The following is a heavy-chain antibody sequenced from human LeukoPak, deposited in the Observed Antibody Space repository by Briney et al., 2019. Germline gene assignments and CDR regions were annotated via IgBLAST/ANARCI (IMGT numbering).Heavy chain of an antibody. CDR1: GDTFSRYT. V-gene: IGHV1-69*01. D-gene: IGHD3-22*01. CDR2: IIPMFGRA. J-gene: IGHJ4*02. CDR3: ATDASIYDSRGYYYLW. Sequence: GSSVQVSCKAAGDTFSRYTISWVRQAPGQGLEWMGGIIPMFGRANYAQKFQGRLTITADESSTTAYMELSGLRSEDTAVHYCATDASIYDSRGYYYLWWGQGTLVTVSS.